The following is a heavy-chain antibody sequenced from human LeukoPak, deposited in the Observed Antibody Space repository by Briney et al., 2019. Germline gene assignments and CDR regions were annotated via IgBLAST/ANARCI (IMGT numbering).Heavy chain of an antibody. V-gene: IGHV1-69*05. Sequence: SSVKVSCKASGGTFSSYAISWVRQAPGQGLEWMGGIIPIFGTANYAQKFQGRVTITTDESTSTAYMELSSLRSEDTAVYYCATDSSGYSPKEYYYYYYMDVRGKGTTVTVSS. CDR2: IIPIFGTA. CDR1: GGTFSSYA. J-gene: IGHJ6*03. CDR3: ATDSSGYSPKEYYYYYYMDV. D-gene: IGHD3-22*01.